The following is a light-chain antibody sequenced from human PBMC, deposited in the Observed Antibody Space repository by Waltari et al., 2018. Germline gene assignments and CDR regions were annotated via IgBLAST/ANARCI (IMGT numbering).Light chain of an antibody. CDR2: DVR. J-gene: IGLJ3*02. CDR1: SSDVGGYNF. Sequence: QSALIQPASVSGSPGQSITISCTGTSSDVGGYNFVSWYQHHPGKAPKLLSYDVRDRPAGVSSRFFGSKPGIRASLTISGLLPEDEADYFCTSYTASSTLVFGGGTKVTVL. V-gene: IGLV2-14*01. CDR3: TSYTASSTLV.